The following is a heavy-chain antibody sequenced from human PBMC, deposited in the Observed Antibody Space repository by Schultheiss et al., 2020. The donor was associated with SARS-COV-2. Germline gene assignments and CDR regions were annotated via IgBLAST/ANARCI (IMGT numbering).Heavy chain of an antibody. CDR2: IYYSGST. Sequence: SQTLSLTCTVSGGSISSGGYYWSWIRQPPGKGLEWIGYIYYSGSTNYNPSLQSRVTISVDTSKNQLSLKLSSVTAADTAVYYCARDGVYGDPDYWGQGTLVTVSS. CDR3: ARDGVYGDPDY. CDR1: GGSISSGGYY. J-gene: IGHJ4*02. V-gene: IGHV4-61*08. D-gene: IGHD4-17*01.